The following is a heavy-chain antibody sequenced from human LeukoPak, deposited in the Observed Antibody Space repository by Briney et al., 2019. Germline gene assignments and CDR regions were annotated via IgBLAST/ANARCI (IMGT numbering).Heavy chain of an antibody. CDR1: GGSISTYY. J-gene: IGHJ6*03. CDR3: ARVETSYYYMDV. CDR2: IYYSGST. Sequence: SETLSLTCTGSGGSISTYYWSWIRQPPGKGLEGIGYIYYSGSTNYKPSLKSRVTISVDTSKNQFSLKLRSVTAADTAVYYCARVETSYYYMDVWGKGTTVTVSS. V-gene: IGHV4-59*01.